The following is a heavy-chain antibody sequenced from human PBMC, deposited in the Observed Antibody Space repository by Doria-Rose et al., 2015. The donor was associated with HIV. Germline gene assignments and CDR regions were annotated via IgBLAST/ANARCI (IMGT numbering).Heavy chain of an antibody. CDR3: ARVGGYYDSSAHYDF. V-gene: IGHV2-70*11. Sequence: FSGFSLTTSGVCVSWIRQPPGKALEWLARVDWDDDKYYSTSLKTRLSISKDTSKNQVVLTMTNMDPDETATYYCARVGGYYDSSAHYDFWGQRTLVTVSS. J-gene: IGHJ4*02. D-gene: IGHD3-22*01. CDR1: GFSLTTSGVC. CDR2: VDWDDDK.